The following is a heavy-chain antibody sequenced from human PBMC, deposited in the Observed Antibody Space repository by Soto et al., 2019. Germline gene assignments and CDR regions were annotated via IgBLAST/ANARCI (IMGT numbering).Heavy chain of an antibody. Sequence: PSETLSLTCTASGGSISSGDYYWSWIRQPPGKGLEWIGYIYYSGSTYYNPSLKSRVTISVDTSKNQFSLKLSSVTAADTAVYYCARWKYYHGSGSYRGFDWFDPWGQGTLVTVSS. CDR2: IYYSGST. J-gene: IGHJ5*02. D-gene: IGHD3-10*01. CDR3: ARWKYYHGSGSYRGFDWFDP. CDR1: GGSISSGDYY. V-gene: IGHV4-30-4*01.